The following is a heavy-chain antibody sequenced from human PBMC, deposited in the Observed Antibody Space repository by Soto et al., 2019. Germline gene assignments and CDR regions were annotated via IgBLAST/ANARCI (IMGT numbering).Heavy chain of an antibody. D-gene: IGHD6-19*01. V-gene: IGHV1-2*04. J-gene: IGHJ4*02. CDR1: GYTFTGYY. CDR2: INPNSGGT. CDR3: ARGYGSAVAGTNDYFDY. Sequence: GASVKVSCKASGYTFTGYYMHWVRQAPGQGLEWMGWINPNSGGTNYAQKFQGWVTMTRDTSISTAYMELSRLRSDDTAVYYCARGYGSAVAGTNDYFDYWGQGTLVTVSS.